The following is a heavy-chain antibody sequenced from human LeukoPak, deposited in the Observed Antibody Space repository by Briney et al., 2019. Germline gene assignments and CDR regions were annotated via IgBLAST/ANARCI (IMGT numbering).Heavy chain of an antibody. J-gene: IGHJ5*02. Sequence: SETPSLTCTVSGGSISSYYWSWIRQPPGKGLEWIGYIYYSGSTNYNPSLKSRVTISVDTSKNQFSLKLSSVTAADTAVYYCAREPSYYYDSSGPSHWFDPWGQGTLVTVSS. CDR2: IYYSGST. V-gene: IGHV4-59*01. CDR1: GGSISSYY. D-gene: IGHD3-22*01. CDR3: AREPSYYYDSSGPSHWFDP.